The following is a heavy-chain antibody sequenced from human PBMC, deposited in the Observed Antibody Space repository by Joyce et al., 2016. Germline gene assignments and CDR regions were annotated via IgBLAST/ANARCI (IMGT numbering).Heavy chain of an antibody. J-gene: IGHJ4*02. Sequence: EVQVVESGGVVVQPGGSLRLSCALSGFAFDDYSMYWVRHTPGKGLEWVSLISWECRSTCYADSVKGRFTISRDNSNNSLYLQMNSLRTEDTALYYCAKSGTTLLFGYLDHWGQGTPVTVSS. CDR1: GFAFDDYS. V-gene: IGHV3-43*01. CDR2: ISWECRST. CDR3: AKSGTTLLFGYLDH. D-gene: IGHD3-3*01.